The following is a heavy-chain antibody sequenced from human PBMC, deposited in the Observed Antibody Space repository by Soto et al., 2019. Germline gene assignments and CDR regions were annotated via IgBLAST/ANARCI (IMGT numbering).Heavy chain of an antibody. CDR2: TYYRSKWHN. CDR1: GDSVSGNNVC. CDR3: ARDRDSSGWFHFDC. J-gene: IGHJ4*02. V-gene: IGHV6-1*01. D-gene: IGHD6-19*01. Sequence: SQTLSLTCVISGDSVSGNNVCWSWIRQSPSRGLEWLGRTYYRSKWHNDYAISVKSRIIINADTSRNQFSLQLNSVTPEDTAVYYCARDRDSSGWFHFDCWGQGTLVTVSS.